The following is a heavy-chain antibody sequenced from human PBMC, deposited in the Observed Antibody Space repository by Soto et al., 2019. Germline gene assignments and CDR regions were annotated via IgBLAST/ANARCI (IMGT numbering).Heavy chain of an antibody. V-gene: IGHV4-30-4*01. Sequence: SETLSLTCTVSGGSISSGDYYWSWIRQPPGKGLEWIGYIYYSGSTYYNPSLKSRVTISVDTSKNQFSLKLSSVTAADTAVYYCARAPLTGYPGFDSWGQGTLVTVSS. J-gene: IGHJ4*02. CDR3: ARAPLTGYPGFDS. CDR1: GGSISSGDYY. CDR2: IYYSGST. D-gene: IGHD3-9*01.